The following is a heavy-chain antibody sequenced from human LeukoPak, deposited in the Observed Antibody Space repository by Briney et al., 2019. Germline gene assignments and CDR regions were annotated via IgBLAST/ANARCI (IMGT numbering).Heavy chain of an antibody. CDR1: GFTFSSYA. CDR3: AKDGGWYYDFWSDMDV. V-gene: IGHV3-23*01. D-gene: IGHD3-3*01. Sequence: QSGGSLRLSCAASGFTFSSYAMSWVRQAPGKGLEWVSAISGSGGSTYYADSVKGRFTISRDNSKNTLYLQMNSLRAEDTAVYYCAKDGGWYYDFWSDMDVWGQGTTVTVSS. CDR2: ISGSGGST. J-gene: IGHJ6*02.